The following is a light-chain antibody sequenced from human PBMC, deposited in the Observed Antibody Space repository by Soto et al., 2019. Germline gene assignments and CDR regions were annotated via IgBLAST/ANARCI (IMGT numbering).Light chain of an antibody. V-gene: IGLV2-14*01. CDR2: EVD. CDR3: SSYSRTTTRVV. Sequence: QSALTQPASVSGSPGQSITFSCTGTSTDIGGYTYVSWYQQHPGKVPKLMIYEVDNRPSGVSNRFSGSKSGSTASLTISGLQAEDEADYFCSSYSRTTTRVVFGGGTKLTVL. CDR1: STDIGGYTY. J-gene: IGLJ2*01.